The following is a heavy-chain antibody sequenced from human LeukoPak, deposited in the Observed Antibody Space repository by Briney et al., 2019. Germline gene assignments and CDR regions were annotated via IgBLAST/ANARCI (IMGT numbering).Heavy chain of an antibody. CDR1: GCTFSSYA. D-gene: IGHD4-17*01. V-gene: IGHV3-23*01. CDR2: ISGSGGST. CDR3: SHDVFRPYGDLTLYYFDY. J-gene: IGHJ4*02. Sequence: GGSLSLSCAASGCTFSSYAMSWVRQAPGKGLERVSGISGSGGSTYYADSVKGRFTISRDNSKNTLDLQMNSLRADDTCTYSYSHDVFRPYGDLTLYYFDYWGQGTLVTVSS.